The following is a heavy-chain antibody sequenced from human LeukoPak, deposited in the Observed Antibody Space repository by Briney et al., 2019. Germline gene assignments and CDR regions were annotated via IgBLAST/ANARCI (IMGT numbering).Heavy chain of an antibody. J-gene: IGHJ4*02. CDR2: VYYSGTT. CDR3: ARAYYCSSTSCYQGLRYYFDY. CDR1: GASISSSGYS. V-gene: IGHV4-30-4*07. D-gene: IGHD2-2*01. Sequence: SETLSLTCAVSGASISSSGYSWWWVRQPPGKGLEWIGYVYYSGTTYYNPSLNSRLTISADTSKNQFFLKLSSVTAADTAVYYCARAYYCSSTSCYQGLRYYFDYWGQGTLVTVSS.